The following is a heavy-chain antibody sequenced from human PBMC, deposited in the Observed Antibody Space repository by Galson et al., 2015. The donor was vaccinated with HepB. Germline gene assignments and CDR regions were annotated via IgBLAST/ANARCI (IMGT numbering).Heavy chain of an antibody. V-gene: IGHV3-30*04. J-gene: IGHJ5*02. CDR1: GFTFSSYA. CDR2: ISYDGSNK. Sequence: SLRLSCAASGFTFSSYAMHWVRQAPGKGLEWVAVISYDGSNKYYADSVKGRFTISRDNSKNTLYLQMNSLRAEDTAVYYCARPYSGYDPWGQGTLVTVSS. D-gene: IGHD5-12*01. CDR3: ARPYSGYDP.